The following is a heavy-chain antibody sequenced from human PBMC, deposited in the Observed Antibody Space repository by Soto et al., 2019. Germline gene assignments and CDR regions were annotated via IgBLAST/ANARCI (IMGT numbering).Heavy chain of an antibody. Sequence: EVQLLESGGGLVQPGGSLRLSCAASGFTFSSYAMSWVRQAPGKRLEWVSAISGSGGSTYYADSVKGRFTISRDNSKNPLYLQMNSLRAEDTAVYYCAKTGTIQLWLRGYFDYWGQGTLVTVSS. V-gene: IGHV3-23*01. CDR1: GFTFSSYA. CDR2: ISGSGGST. D-gene: IGHD5-18*01. CDR3: AKTGTIQLWLRGYFDY. J-gene: IGHJ4*02.